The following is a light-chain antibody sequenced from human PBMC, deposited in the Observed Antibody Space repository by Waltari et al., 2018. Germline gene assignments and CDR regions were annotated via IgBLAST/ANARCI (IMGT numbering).Light chain of an antibody. CDR3: NSYTSSGTCV. J-gene: IGLJ1*01. Sequence: QPALTQPASVSGTPGQPITISGTGTTGDLGVHEHVSWHQQHPDKAPQLIIYDASSRPSGVSNRFSGSKSGNTASLTISGLQDEDEADYYCNSYTSSGTCVYGSGTKVTVL. V-gene: IGLV2-14*03. CDR1: TGDLGVHEH. CDR2: DAS.